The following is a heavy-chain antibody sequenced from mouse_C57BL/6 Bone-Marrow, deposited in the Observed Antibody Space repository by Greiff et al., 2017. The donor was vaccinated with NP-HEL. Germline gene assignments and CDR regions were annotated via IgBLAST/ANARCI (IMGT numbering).Heavy chain of an antibody. V-gene: IGHV1-54*01. CDR3: ARSPYYGSSYFDY. CDR1: GYAFTNYM. CDR2: INPGSGGT. Sequence: VQLQQSGAELVRPGTSVKVSCKASGYAFTNYMIEWVKQRPGQGLEWIGVINPGSGGTNYNEKFKGKETMTADKSSSTAYMQLSSLTSEDSAVYFCARSPYYGSSYFDYWGQGTTLTVSS. J-gene: IGHJ2*01. D-gene: IGHD1-1*01.